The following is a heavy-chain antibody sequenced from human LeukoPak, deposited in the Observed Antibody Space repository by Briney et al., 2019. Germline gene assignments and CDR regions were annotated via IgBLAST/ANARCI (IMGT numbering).Heavy chain of an antibody. CDR3: ATDGAGFDT. CDR1: GFTFNDYY. CDR2: INIGGTNT. Sequence: VGSLRLSCAASGFTFNDYYMRWICQGPGKGLEWLSYINIGGTNTHYADSVKGRFTISRNNAKKSLYLEMNNLRAEDTAVYYCATDGAGFDTWGQGVLVTVSS. J-gene: IGHJ5*02. V-gene: IGHV3-11*01.